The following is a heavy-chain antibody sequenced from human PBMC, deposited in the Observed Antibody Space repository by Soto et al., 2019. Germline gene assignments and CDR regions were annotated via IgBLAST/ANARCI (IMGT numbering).Heavy chain of an antibody. CDR2: TSYDGRNN. CDR1: GSIFSSDG. Sequence: GGSLRLSCAASGSIFSSDGMHWARQAPGKGLEWVAVTSYDGRNNNYADSVRGRFTISRDNSKNTLYLQMNSLRAEDTAVYYCAKGQWLVRGDFDYWGQGTLVTVSS. J-gene: IGHJ4*02. V-gene: IGHV3-30*18. CDR3: AKGQWLVRGDFDY. D-gene: IGHD6-19*01.